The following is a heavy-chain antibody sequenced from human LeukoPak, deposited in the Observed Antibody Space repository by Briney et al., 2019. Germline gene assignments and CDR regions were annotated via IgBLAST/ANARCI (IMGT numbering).Heavy chain of an antibody. Sequence: GGSLRLSCAASGFTFSNYWMHWVRQAPGKGLVWVSRINTDGSTTTYADSVKGRFTISRDNAKNSLYLQMNSLRAEDTALYYCARYGGNAFDVWGQGTMVTVSS. J-gene: IGHJ3*01. V-gene: IGHV3-74*01. CDR1: GFTFSNYW. D-gene: IGHD4/OR15-4a*01. CDR3: ARYGGNAFDV. CDR2: INTDGSTT.